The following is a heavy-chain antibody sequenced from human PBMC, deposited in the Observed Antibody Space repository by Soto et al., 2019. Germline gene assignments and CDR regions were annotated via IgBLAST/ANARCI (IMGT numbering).Heavy chain of an antibody. CDR3: ARVWGYSYGLASDI. CDR1: GGSISSGGDS. J-gene: IGHJ3*02. D-gene: IGHD5-18*01. Sequence: SETLSHTCTVSGGSISSGGDSWSWIRKPPGKGLEWIGYIYHSGSTYYNPSLKSRVTISVDRSKSQFSLKLSSVTAADTAVYYCARVWGYSYGLASDIWGQGTMVTVSS. V-gene: IGHV4-30-2*01. CDR2: IYHSGST.